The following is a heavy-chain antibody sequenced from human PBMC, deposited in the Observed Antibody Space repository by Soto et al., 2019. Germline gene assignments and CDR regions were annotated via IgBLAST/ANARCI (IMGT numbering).Heavy chain of an antibody. V-gene: IGHV1-69*01. CDR1: GGTFSSYA. CDR2: IIPIFGTA. Sequence: QVQLVQSGAEVKKPGSSVKVSCKASGGTFSSYAISWVRQAPGQGLEWMGGIIPIFGTANYAQKFQGRVTITADESTSTAYMELSSLRSEDTAVYYCARVGCSGGSCYWPDYYYYCGMDVWGQGTTVTVSS. D-gene: IGHD2-15*01. J-gene: IGHJ6*02. CDR3: ARVGCSGGSCYWPDYYYYCGMDV.